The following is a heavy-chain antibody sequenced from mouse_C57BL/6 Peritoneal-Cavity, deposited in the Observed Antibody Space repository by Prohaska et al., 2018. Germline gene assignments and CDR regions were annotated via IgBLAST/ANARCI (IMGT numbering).Heavy chain of an antibody. CDR2: IYPGDGDT. J-gene: IGHJ3*01. Sequence: PGASVKISCKASGYAFSRSWMNWVKQRPGKGLEWIGRIYPGDGDTNYNGKFKGKATLTAEKSSSTACMQLSSLTSEDSAVYFCARGEGAWFAYWGQGTLVTVSA. V-gene: IGHV1-82*01. CDR1: GYAFSRSW. CDR3: ARGEGAWFAY.